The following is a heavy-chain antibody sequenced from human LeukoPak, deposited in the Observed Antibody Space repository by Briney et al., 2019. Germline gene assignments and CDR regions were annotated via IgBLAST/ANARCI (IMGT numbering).Heavy chain of an antibody. CDR2: ISGSGGST. D-gene: IGHD3-22*01. V-gene: IGHV3-23*01. Sequence: GGSLRLSCAASGFTFSSYAMSWVRQAPGKGLEWVSAISGSGGSTYYADSVKGRFTISRDNSKNTLYLQMNSLRAEDTAVYYCAKVDEAYYYDSSGFYRGDYWGQGTLVTVSS. CDR1: GFTFSSYA. CDR3: AKVDEAYYYDSSGFYRGDY. J-gene: IGHJ4*02.